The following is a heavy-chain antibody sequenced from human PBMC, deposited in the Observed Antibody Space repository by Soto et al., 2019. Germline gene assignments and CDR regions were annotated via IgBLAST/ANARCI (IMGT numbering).Heavy chain of an antibody. J-gene: IGHJ4*02. V-gene: IGHV4-34*01. Sequence: PSETLSLTCAVYGGSFSGYYWSWIRQPPGKGLEWIGEINHSGSTNYNPSLKSRVTISVDTSKNQFSLKLSSVTAADTAVYYCARPLPPRRGYFDYWGQGTLVTVSS. CDR2: INHSGST. CDR1: GGSFSGYY. D-gene: IGHD2-15*01. CDR3: ARPLPPRRGYFDY.